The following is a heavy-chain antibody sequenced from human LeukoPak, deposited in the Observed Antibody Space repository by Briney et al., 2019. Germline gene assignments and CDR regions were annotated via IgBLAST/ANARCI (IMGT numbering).Heavy chain of an antibody. CDR1: GGSISSGGYS. CDR2: IYHSGST. Sequence: SETLSLTCAVSGGSISSGGYSWSWIRQPPGKGLEWIGYIYHSGSTYYNPSLKSRVTISVDTSKSQFSLKLSSVTTADTAVYYCARGVYIAAAQYAYWGQGTLVTVSS. J-gene: IGHJ4*02. CDR3: ARGVYIAAAQYAY. D-gene: IGHD6-13*01. V-gene: IGHV4-30-2*01.